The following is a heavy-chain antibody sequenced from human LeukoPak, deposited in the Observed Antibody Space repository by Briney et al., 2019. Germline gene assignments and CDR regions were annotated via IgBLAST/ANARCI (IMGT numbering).Heavy chain of an antibody. CDR2: IYYSGST. CDR3: AREGYYYGSGNSWFDP. V-gene: IGHV4-59*01. Sequence: SETLSLTCAVYGGSFSGYYWSWIRQPPGKGLEWIGYIYYSGSTNYKSSLKSRVTISVDTSKNQFSLKLSSVTAADTDVYYCAREGYYYGSGNSWFDPWGQGTLVTVSS. D-gene: IGHD3-10*01. J-gene: IGHJ5*02. CDR1: GGSFSGYY.